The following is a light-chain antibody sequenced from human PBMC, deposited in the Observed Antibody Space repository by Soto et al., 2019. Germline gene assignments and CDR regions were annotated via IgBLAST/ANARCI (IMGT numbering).Light chain of an antibody. J-gene: IGLJ1*01. Sequence: QSALTQPASVSGSPGQSITISCTGTSGDIGSYNRVSWYQQHPVKAPKLIIYEVTDRPSGVSNRFSGSRSCNTASLTISGLHAEDEAEYYCSSYTNINTRACVFGTGTKVTVL. CDR1: SGDIGSYNR. CDR3: SSYTNINTRACV. V-gene: IGLV2-14*01. CDR2: EVT.